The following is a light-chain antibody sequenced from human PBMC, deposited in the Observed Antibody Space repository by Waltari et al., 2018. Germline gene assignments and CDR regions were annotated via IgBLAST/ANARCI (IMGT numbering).Light chain of an antibody. Sequence: AIQLTQSPSSLSASVGDRVTITCRASQGISSALAWYQQKPGKAPKLLIYDASSLESGVPSRFSGSGSGTDFTLTISSLQPEDFATYYCQQFNKPITFGQGTRLEIK. CDR1: QGISSA. V-gene: IGKV1D-13*01. CDR2: DAS. J-gene: IGKJ5*01. CDR3: QQFNKPIT.